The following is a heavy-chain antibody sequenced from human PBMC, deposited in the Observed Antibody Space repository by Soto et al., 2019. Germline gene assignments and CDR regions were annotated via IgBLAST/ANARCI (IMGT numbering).Heavy chain of an antibody. V-gene: IGHV1-18*01. CDR3: ARDLCSSTSRYACSCWFDP. CDR1: GYTFTSYG. Sequence: QVQLVQSGAEVKKPGASVKVSCKASGYTFTSYGISWVRQAPGQGLEWMGWISAYNGNTNYAQKLQGRVTMTTDTSTSTAYMELRSLRSDDTAVYYCARDLCSSTSRYACSCWFDPWGQGTLVTVSS. CDR2: ISAYNGNT. D-gene: IGHD2-2*01. J-gene: IGHJ5*02.